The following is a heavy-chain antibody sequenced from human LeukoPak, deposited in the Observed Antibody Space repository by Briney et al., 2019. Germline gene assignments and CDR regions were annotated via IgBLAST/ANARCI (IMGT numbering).Heavy chain of an antibody. CDR3: ARGSRKGCSSTSCYGGVFDY. CDR2: INHSGST. CDR1: GGSFSFYY. V-gene: IGHV4-34*01. Sequence: SETLSLTCGVSGGSFSFYYWSWIRQPPGKGLEWIGEINHSGSTNYNPSLKSRVTISVDTSKNQFSLKLSSVTAADTAVYYCARGSRKGCSSTSCYGGVFDYWGQGTLVTVSS. J-gene: IGHJ4*02. D-gene: IGHD2-2*01.